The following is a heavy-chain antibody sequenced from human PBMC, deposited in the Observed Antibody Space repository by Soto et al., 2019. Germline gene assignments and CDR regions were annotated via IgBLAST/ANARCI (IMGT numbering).Heavy chain of an antibody. D-gene: IGHD6-19*01. CDR2: TDYTGGTT. CDR1: GFTFSILA. V-gene: IGHV3-23*01. J-gene: IGHJ4*02. Sequence: PGGSLRLSCAASGFTFSILAMGWVRQAPGKGLEWVSVTDYTGGTTYYTESVKGRFTISRDNSKKMLYLQMNSLRAEDTAIYYCAKDATRTDGWYYFDYWGQGALVTVSS. CDR3: AKDATRTDGWYYFDY.